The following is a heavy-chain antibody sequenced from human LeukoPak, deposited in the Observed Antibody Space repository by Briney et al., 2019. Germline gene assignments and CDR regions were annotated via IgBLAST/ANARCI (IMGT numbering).Heavy chain of an antibody. J-gene: IGHJ4*02. V-gene: IGHV4-59*01. CDR2: IYYSGST. Sequence: PETLSLTCTVSGGSISSYYWSWIRQPPGKGLEWIGYIYYSGSTNYNPSLKSRVTISVGTSKNQFSLKLSSVTAADTAVYYCARDNSGYYFDYWGQGTLVTVSS. CDR3: ARDNSGYYFDY. CDR1: GGSISSYY. D-gene: IGHD1-26*01.